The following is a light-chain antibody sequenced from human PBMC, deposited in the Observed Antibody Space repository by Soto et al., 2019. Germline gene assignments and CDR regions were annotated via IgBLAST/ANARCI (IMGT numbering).Light chain of an antibody. J-gene: IGKJ4*01. V-gene: IGKV3-11*01. CDR3: QHRSNWPLT. Sequence: IVLTHSPATLSLSPGERATLSCRASQSVSRYLVWYQQKPGQAPRLLIYDASNRATGIPARFSGSGSGTDFTLTISNLEPEDFAVYYCQHRSNWPLTFGGGTKVDIK. CDR1: QSVSRY. CDR2: DAS.